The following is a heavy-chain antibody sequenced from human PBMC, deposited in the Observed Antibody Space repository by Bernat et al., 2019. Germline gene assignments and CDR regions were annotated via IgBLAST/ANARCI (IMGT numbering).Heavy chain of an antibody. D-gene: IGHD2-15*01. V-gene: IGHV4-61*01. CDR2: IYYSGST. CDR3: ARVVVAANFDY. Sequence: QLQLQESGSGLVKPSQTLSLTCTVSGGSVSSGSYYWSWIRQPPGKGLEWIGYIYYSGSTNYNPSLKSRVTISVDTSKNQFSLKLSSVTAADTAVYYCARVVVAANFDYWGQGTLVTVSS. CDR1: GGSVSSGSYY. J-gene: IGHJ4*02.